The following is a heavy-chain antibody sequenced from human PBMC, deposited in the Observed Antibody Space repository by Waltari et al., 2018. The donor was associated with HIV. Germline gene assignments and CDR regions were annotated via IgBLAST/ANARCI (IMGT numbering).Heavy chain of an antibody. CDR3: ARAVQGYCSGGSCENYFDY. V-gene: IGHV4-39*01. CDR2: IYYSGST. CDR1: GDSISSSSYY. Sequence: QLQLQESGPGLVKPSETLSLTCTVSGDSISSSSYYWGWIRQPPGKGLEWIGSIYYSGSTYYNPSLKSRVTISVDTSKNQFSLKLSSVTAADTAVYYCARAVQGYCSGGSCENYFDYWGQGTLVTVSS. D-gene: IGHD2-15*01. J-gene: IGHJ4*02.